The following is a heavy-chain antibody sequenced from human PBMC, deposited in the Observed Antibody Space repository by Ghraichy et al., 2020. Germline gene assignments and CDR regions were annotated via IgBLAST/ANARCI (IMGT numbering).Heavy chain of an antibody. D-gene: IGHD2/OR15-2a*01. CDR1: GGSFSGYY. V-gene: IGHV4-34*01. CDR3: ARDPKYSPRLGKRL. Sequence: SETLSLTCAVYGGSFSGYYWSWIRQPPGKGLEWIGEINHSGSTNYNPSLKSRVTISVDTSKNQFSLKLSSVTAADTAVYYCARDPKYSPRLGKRLWGQGTLVTVSS. J-gene: IGHJ4*02. CDR2: INHSGST.